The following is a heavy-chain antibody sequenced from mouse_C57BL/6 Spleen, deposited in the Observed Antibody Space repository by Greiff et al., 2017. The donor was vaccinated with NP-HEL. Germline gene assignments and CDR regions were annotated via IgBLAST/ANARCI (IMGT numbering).Heavy chain of an antibody. Sequence: VQLQQSGPELVKPGASVKIPCKASGYTFPDYNMDWVKQSHGKSLEWIGDINPNNGGTIYKQKFKGKATLTVDKSSRTAYMQLSSLTSEDSAVYYCAMVYYGSSYWGQGTTLTVSS. CDR1: GYTFPDYN. V-gene: IGHV1-18*01. J-gene: IGHJ2*01. D-gene: IGHD1-1*01. CDR3: AMVYYGSSY. CDR2: INPNNGGT.